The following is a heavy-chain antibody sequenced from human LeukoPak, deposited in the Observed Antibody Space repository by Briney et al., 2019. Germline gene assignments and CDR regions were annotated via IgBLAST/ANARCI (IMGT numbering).Heavy chain of an antibody. D-gene: IGHD3-16*01. Sequence: PGRSLTLSCAASGFTFSRLGMQWVRQAPGKGLEWVAVIHNDGTQGQYADSVKGRFTISKDNSQNTLYLQVNNLRDDDTAVYYCAKEGDEFRGYLDVWGKGTTVTVSS. V-gene: IGHV3-33*06. CDR3: AKEGDEFRGYLDV. J-gene: IGHJ6*03. CDR1: GFTFSRLG. CDR2: IHNDGTQG.